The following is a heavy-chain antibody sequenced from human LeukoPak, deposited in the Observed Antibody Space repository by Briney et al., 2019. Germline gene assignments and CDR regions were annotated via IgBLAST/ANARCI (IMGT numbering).Heavy chain of an antibody. V-gene: IGHV3-23*01. CDR1: GFSFDRYV. CDR2: ISGGGENT. D-gene: IGHD3-9*01. CDR3: AKRRHSYYFDGSGQDDH. Sequence: PGGSLRLSCAASGFSFDRYVMSWVRQAPGQGLEWVSSISGGGENTHYAVSVKGRVIISRGNSEKVLYLQLNSLKAGDTAVYYCAKRRHSYYFDGSGQDDHWGRGTRVTVSS. J-gene: IGHJ4*02.